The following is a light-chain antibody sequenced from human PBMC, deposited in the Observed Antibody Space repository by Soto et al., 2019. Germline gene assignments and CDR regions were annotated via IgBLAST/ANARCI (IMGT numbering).Light chain of an antibody. CDR3: QQYNSYSALT. J-gene: IGKJ4*01. V-gene: IGKV1-5*03. CDR1: QSIGSW. CDR2: KAS. Sequence: DTQMTQSPSTLSASVGDRVTITCRASQSIGSWLAWYQQKPGKAPKLLIYKASSLESGVPSRFSGSGSGTEFTLTISSLQPDDFATYYCQQYNSYSALTFGGGTKVEIK.